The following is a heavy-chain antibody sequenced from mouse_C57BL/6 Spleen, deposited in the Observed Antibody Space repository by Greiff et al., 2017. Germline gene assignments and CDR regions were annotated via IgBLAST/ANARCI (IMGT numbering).Heavy chain of an antibody. CDR3: ARRGYGSSYHYFDY. CDR1: GYAFSSYW. V-gene: IGHV1-80*01. CDR2: IYPGDGDT. J-gene: IGHJ2*01. D-gene: IGHD1-1*01. Sequence: VQLQQSGAELVKPGASVKISCKASGYAFSSYWMNWVKQRPGKGLEWIGQIYPGDGDTNYNGKFKGKATLTADQSSSRAYMQLSSLTSEDSAVYFCARRGYGSSYHYFDYWGQGTTLTVSS.